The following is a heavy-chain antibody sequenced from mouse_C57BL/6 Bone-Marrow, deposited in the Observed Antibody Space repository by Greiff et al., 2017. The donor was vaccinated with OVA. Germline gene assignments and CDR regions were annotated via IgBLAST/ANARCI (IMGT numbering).Heavy chain of an antibody. D-gene: IGHD4-1*01. CDR3: TTSWDGAMDY. CDR2: VEPENGDT. CDR1: GFNIKDDN. V-gene: IGHV14-4*01. J-gene: IGHJ4*01. Sequence: VQLQQSGAELVRPGASVKLSCTASGFNIKDDNMHWVKQRPEQGLEGIGWVEPENGDTEYASKFQGKATITADNSSNTACLQLSSLTSVHTAVYYFTTSWDGAMDYWGQGTSATVSS.